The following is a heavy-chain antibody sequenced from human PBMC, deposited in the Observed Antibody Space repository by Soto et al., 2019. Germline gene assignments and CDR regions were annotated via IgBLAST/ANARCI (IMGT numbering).Heavy chain of an antibody. D-gene: IGHD6-13*01. CDR1: GYSISSGYY. CDR3: ASQGAAGPYSYYYYGMDV. V-gene: IGHV4-38-2*01. J-gene: IGHJ6*02. CDR2: IYHGGST. Sequence: SETLSLTCAVSGYSISSGYYWGWLRQPPGKGLEWIGSIYHGGSTYYNPSLNSRVTLSIDMTNNHVSLILNSVTAADTAVYYCASQGAAGPYSYYYYGMDVWDQGTTVTVSS.